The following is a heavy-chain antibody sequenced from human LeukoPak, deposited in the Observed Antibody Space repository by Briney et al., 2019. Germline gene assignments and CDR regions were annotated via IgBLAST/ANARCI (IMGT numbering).Heavy chain of an antibody. CDR1: GGSISSYY. Sequence: AETLSLTRTVSGGSISSYYWSWIRQPPGKGLEWIGYIYYSGSTNYNPSLKSRVTISVDTSKNQFSLKLSSVTAADTAVYYCARSAYDYVWGTPRGQADYWGQGALVTVSS. CDR2: IYYSGST. CDR3: ARSAYDYVWGTPRGQADY. J-gene: IGHJ4*02. V-gene: IGHV4-59*12. D-gene: IGHD3-16*01.